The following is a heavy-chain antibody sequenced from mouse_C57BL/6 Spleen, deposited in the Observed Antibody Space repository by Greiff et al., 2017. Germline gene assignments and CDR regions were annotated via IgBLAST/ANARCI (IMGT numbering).Heavy chain of an antibody. CDR3: ARKNEYVEGFGD. Sequence: QVQLQQSGPELVKPGASVKISCKASGYAFSSSWMNWVKQRPGKGLEWIGRIYPGDGDTNYNGKFKGKATLTADKSSSTAYMQLSSLTSEDSAVYFCARKNEYVEGFGDWGQGTTLTVSS. J-gene: IGHJ2*01. CDR1: GYAFSSSW. CDR2: IYPGDGDT. V-gene: IGHV1-82*01. D-gene: IGHD5-1*01.